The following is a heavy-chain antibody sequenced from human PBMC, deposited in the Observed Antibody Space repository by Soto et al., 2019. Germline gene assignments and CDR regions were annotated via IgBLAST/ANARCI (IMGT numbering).Heavy chain of an antibody. V-gene: IGHV3-48*01. J-gene: IGHJ4*02. CDR2: ISSRSTI. CDR1: GFTFSSYS. CDR3: ARDGPSWDIVVVPTDY. Sequence: GGSLRLSCAASGFTFSSYSMNWVRQAPGKGLEWVSYISSRSTIYYADSVKGRFTISRDNAKNSLYLQMNSLRAEDTAVYYCARDGPSWDIVVVPTDYWGQGTLVTVSS. D-gene: IGHD2-2*01.